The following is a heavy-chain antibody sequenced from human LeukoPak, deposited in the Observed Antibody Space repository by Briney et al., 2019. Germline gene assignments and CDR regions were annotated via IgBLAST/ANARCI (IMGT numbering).Heavy chain of an antibody. CDR1: GFTFDDYG. V-gene: IGHV3-20*04. J-gene: IGHJ4*02. CDR3: ARDSVVGVATWDY. D-gene: IGHD2-15*01. CDR2: INLNGGSI. Sequence: RPGGSLRLSCAASGFTFDDYGMSWVRKVPGKGLEWVSGINLNGGSIGYADSVKGRFTISRDNAKNSLYLQMNSLRVEDTAFYYCARDSVVGVATWDYWGQGTLVTVSS.